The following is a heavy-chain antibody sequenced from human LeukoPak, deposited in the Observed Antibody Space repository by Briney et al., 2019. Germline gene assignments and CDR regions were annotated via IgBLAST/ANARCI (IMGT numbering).Heavy chain of an antibody. D-gene: IGHD1-26*01. Sequence: PGGTLRLSCAASGFTFSSYAMSWVRQAPGKGLEWVSAISGSGGSTYYADSVKGRFTISRGNSKNTLYLQMNSLRAEDTAVYYCAKDTYSGSFDLGFDYWGQGTLVTVSS. CDR1: GFTFSSYA. CDR2: ISGSGGST. J-gene: IGHJ4*02. CDR3: AKDTYSGSFDLGFDY. V-gene: IGHV3-23*01.